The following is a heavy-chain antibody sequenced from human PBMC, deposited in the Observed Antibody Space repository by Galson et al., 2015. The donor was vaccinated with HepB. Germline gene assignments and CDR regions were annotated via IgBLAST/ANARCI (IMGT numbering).Heavy chain of an antibody. D-gene: IGHD3-22*01. CDR3: ARELLYYDSSGYGFSDY. CDR2: ISAYNGNT. CDR1: GYTFTSYG. V-gene: IGHV1-18*04. J-gene: IGHJ4*02. Sequence: SVKVSCKASGYTFTSYGISWVRQAPGQGLEWMGWISAYNGNTNYAQKLQGRVTMTTDTSTSTAYMELRSLRSDDTAVYYCARELLYYDSSGYGFSDYWGQGTLVTVSS.